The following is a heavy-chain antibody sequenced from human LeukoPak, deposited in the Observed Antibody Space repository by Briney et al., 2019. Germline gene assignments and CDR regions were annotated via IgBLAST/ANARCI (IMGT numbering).Heavy chain of an antibody. V-gene: IGHV3-74*01. CDR3: VREYTSSSGRAFDY. D-gene: IGHD6-6*01. CDR1: GFTFSSYW. CDR2: INSDGNIT. Sequence: PGGPLRLSCAASGFTFSSYWMHWVRQAPGKGLVWVSRINSDGNITTYADSVKGRFTISRDNAKNTLYLQMNSLRAEDTAVYYCVREYTSSSGRAFDYWGQGTLVTVSS. J-gene: IGHJ4*02.